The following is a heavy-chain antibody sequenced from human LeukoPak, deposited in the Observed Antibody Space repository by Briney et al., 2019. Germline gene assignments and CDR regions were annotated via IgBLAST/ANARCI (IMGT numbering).Heavy chain of an antibody. CDR1: GFTFSSYA. J-gene: IGHJ4*02. CDR3: AKASGWYGYYFDY. CDR2: ISGSGGST. Sequence: QAGGSLRLSCAAPGFTFSSYAMSWVRQAPGKGLEWVSAISGSGGSTYYADSVKGRFTISRDNSKNTLYLQMNSLRAEDTAVYYCAKASGWYGYYFDYWGQGTLVTVSS. D-gene: IGHD6-19*01. V-gene: IGHV3-23*01.